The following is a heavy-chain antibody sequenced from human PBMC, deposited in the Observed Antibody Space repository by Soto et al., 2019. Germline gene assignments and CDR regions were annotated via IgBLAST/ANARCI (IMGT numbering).Heavy chain of an antibody. CDR2: INHSGST. CDR3: ARTSRFDC. D-gene: IGHD6-6*01. J-gene: IGHJ4*02. Sequence: QVQLQQWGAGLLKPSETLSLTCAVYCGSFSSYYWSWIRQPPGKGLEWIGEINHSGSTNYNPSLTSRVTMSVDTSKNQFSRKLSSVTAADTAVYYCARTSRFDCWGQGTLVTVSS. CDR1: CGSFSSYY. V-gene: IGHV4-34*01.